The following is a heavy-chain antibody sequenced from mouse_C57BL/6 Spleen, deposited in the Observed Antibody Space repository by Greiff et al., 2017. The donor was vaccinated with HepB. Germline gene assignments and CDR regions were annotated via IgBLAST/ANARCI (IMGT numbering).Heavy chain of an antibody. CDR2: IDPETGGT. Sequence: QVQLQQSGAELVRPGASVTLSCKASGYTFTDYEMHWVKQTPVHGLEWIGAIDPETGGTAYNQKFKGKAILTADKSSSTAYMELRSLTSEDSAVYYCTSEAGDGYYGVYFDYCGQGTTLTVSS. V-gene: IGHV1-15*01. J-gene: IGHJ2*01. CDR3: TSEAGDGYYGVYFDY. CDR1: GYTFTDYE. D-gene: IGHD2-3*01.